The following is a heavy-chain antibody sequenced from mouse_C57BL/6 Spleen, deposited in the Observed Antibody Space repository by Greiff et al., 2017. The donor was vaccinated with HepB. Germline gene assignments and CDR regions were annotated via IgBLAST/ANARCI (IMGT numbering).Heavy chain of an antibody. V-gene: IGHV1-59*01. J-gene: IGHJ2*01. Sequence: VQLQQSGAELVRPGTSVKLSCKASGYTFTSYWMHWVKQRPGQGLEWIGVIDPSDSYTNYNQKFKGKATLTVDTSSSTAYMQLSSLTSEDSAVYYCARGSITTVVAPFDYWGQGTTLTVSS. D-gene: IGHD1-1*01. CDR2: IDPSDSYT. CDR3: ARGSITTVVAPFDY. CDR1: GYTFTSYW.